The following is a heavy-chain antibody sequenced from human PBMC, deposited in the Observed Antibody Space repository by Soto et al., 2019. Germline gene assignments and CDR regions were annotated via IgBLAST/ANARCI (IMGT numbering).Heavy chain of an antibody. J-gene: IGHJ5*02. CDR2: ISSSSSYI. CDR3: ASGIAVAGNNWFDP. V-gene: IGHV3-21*01. CDR1: GFTFSSYS. D-gene: IGHD6-19*01. Sequence: KPGGSLRLSCAASGFTFSSYSMNWVRQAPGKGLEWVSSISSSSSYIYYADSVKGRFTISRDNAKNSLYLQMNSLRAEDTAVYYCASGIAVAGNNWFDPWGQGTLVTVSS.